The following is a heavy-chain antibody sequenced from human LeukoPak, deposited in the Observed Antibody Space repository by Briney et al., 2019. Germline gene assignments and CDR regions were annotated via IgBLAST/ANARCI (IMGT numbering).Heavy chain of an antibody. D-gene: IGHD4-17*01. J-gene: IGHJ6*02. V-gene: IGHV3-48*01. CDR1: GFTFSSYS. Sequence: GGSLRLSCAASGFTFSSYSMNWVRQAPGKGLEWVSYISSSSSTIYYADSVKGRFTISRDNSKNTLYLQMNSQRAEDTAVYYCTRENGDYPYYYGMDVWGQGTTVTVSS. CDR2: ISSSSSTI. CDR3: TRENGDYPYYYGMDV.